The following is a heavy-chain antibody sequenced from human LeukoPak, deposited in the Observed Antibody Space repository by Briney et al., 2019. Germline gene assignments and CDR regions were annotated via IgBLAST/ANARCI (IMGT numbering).Heavy chain of an antibody. Sequence: SQTLSLTCTVSGGSLSSGSYYWSWIRQPAGKGLEWIGRIYTSGSTNYNPSLKSRVTISVDTSKNQFSLKLSSVTAADTAVYYCARVSGYDPGNDYWGQGTLVTVSS. CDR1: GGSLSSGSYY. CDR3: ARVSGYDPGNDY. D-gene: IGHD5-12*01. CDR2: IYTSGST. J-gene: IGHJ4*02. V-gene: IGHV4-61*02.